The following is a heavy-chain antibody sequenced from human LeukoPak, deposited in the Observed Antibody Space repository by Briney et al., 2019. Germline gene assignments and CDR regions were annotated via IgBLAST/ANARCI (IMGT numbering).Heavy chain of an antibody. J-gene: IGHJ6*02. CDR3: ARTRLHPYYCYYGMDV. CDR2: IYTSGST. CDR1: GGSISSYY. V-gene: IGHV4-4*07. Sequence: SETLSLTCTVSGGSISSYYWSWIRQPAGKGLEWIGRIYTSGSTNYNPSLKSRVTMSVDTSKNQFSLKLSSVTTADAAVYYCARTRLHPYYCYYGMDVWGQGTMVTVSS. D-gene: IGHD4-11*01.